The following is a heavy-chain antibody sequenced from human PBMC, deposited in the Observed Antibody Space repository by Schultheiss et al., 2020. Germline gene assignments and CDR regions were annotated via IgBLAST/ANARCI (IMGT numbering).Heavy chain of an antibody. CDR2: ISSSGSTI. J-gene: IGHJ4*02. CDR3: AKAGSTVELPPFDY. Sequence: GGSLRLSCAAFGFTFSDYYMSWIRQAPGKGLEWVSYISSSGSTIYYADSVKGRFTISRDNSKNTLYLQMNSLRAEDTAVYYCAKAGSTVELPPFDYWGQGTLVTVSS. V-gene: IGHV3-11*04. CDR1: GFTFSDYY. D-gene: IGHD1-26*01.